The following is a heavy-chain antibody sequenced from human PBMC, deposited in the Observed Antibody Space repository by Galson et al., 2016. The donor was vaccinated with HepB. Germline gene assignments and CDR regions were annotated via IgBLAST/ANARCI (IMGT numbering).Heavy chain of an antibody. Sequence: SLRLSCAASHFNFAGYWMSWVRQAPGKGLEWVANIKQDGTEKNYVDSVKGRFTISRDNAKNSLYLQMNSLRAEDTAVYYCANLGVGTTEWYDYWGQGTLVTVSS. J-gene: IGHJ4*02. CDR2: IKQDGTEK. D-gene: IGHD1-26*01. CDR1: HFNFAGYW. V-gene: IGHV3-7*01. CDR3: ANLGVGTTEWYDY.